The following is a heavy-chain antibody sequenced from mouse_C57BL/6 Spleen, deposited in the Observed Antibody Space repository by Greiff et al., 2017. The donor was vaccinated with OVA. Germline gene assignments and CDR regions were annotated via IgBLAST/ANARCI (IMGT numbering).Heavy chain of an antibody. Sequence: QVQLQQPGAELVKPGASVKLSCKASGYTFTSYWMQWVKQRPGQGLEWIGEIDPSDSYTNYNQKFKGKATLTVDTSSSTAYMQLSSLTSEDSAVYYGARRYGNYPSYWYFDVWGTGTTVTVSS. V-gene: IGHV1-50*01. CDR3: ARRYGNYPSYWYFDV. J-gene: IGHJ1*03. CDR1: GYTFTSYW. D-gene: IGHD2-10*02. CDR2: IDPSDSYT.